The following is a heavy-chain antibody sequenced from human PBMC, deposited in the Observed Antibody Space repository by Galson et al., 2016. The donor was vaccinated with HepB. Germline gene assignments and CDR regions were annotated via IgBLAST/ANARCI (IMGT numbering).Heavy chain of an antibody. V-gene: IGHV3-53*01. Sequence: SLRLSCAASGFTVSNNYMSWVRQGPGKGLEWVSLISGRDITFYADSVKGRFTISRDNSKNTAFLQMNSLRVEDTAVYYCARDAVFGVAYGMDVWGQGTTVTVSS. CDR1: GFTVSNNY. CDR3: ARDAVFGVAYGMDV. J-gene: IGHJ6*02. CDR2: ISGRDIT. D-gene: IGHD3-3*01.